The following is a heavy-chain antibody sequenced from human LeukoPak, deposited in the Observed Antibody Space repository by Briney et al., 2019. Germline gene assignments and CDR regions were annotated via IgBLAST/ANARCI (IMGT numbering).Heavy chain of an antibody. V-gene: IGHV1-24*01. D-gene: IGHD6-13*01. CDR3: ATAGLAAAAVFS. CDR1: GYTLTELS. J-gene: IGHJ5*02. CDR2: FDPEDGET. Sequence: ASVNVSCKVSGYTLTELSMHWVRQAPGKGLGWMGGFDPEDGETIYAQKFQGRVTMTEDTSTDTAYMELSSLRSEDTAVYYCATAGLAAAAVFSWGQGTLVTVSS.